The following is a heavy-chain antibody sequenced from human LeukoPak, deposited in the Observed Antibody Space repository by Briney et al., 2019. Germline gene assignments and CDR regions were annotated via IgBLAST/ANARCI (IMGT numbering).Heavy chain of an antibody. CDR2: ISSDGGEK. CDR1: RFTFSNYP. V-gene: IGHV3-30*04. CDR3: ARNEAG. J-gene: IGHJ3*01. Sequence: GGSLRLSCAASRFTFSNYPMNWVRQAPGKGLEWVAVISSDGGEKYYSDSVQGRFTISRDNSRNTLYLQMNSLRVEDTALYYCARNEAGWGQGTMATVSS.